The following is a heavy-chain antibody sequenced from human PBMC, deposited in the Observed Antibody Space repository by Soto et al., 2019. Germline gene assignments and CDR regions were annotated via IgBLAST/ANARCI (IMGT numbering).Heavy chain of an antibody. J-gene: IGHJ6*02. D-gene: IGHD1-1*01. CDR3: GRLVGNPFAGLVFYV. V-gene: IGHV5-51*01. Sequence: GESLQISCKGSGYSFTSYWIGWVRQMPGKGLEWMGIIYPGDSDTRYSPSFQGQVTISADKSISTAYLQWSSLKASDTAMYYCGRLVGNPFAGLVFYVWGQGTTDTVSS. CDR2: IYPGDSDT. CDR1: GYSFTSYW.